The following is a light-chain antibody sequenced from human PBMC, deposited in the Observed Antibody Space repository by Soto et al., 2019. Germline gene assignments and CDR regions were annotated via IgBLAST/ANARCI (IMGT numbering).Light chain of an antibody. V-gene: IGLV2-14*01. CDR2: DVS. Sequence: SALTHPASLSGSPGHSITISCPRTSSDVGGYNSVSWYQQHPGKAPKLMIYDVSNRPSGVSNRFSGSKSGNTASLTISGLQAEDEADYYCSSYTSSSTLVFGGGTKVPVL. CDR1: SSDVGGYNS. CDR3: SSYTSSSTLV. J-gene: IGLJ2*01.